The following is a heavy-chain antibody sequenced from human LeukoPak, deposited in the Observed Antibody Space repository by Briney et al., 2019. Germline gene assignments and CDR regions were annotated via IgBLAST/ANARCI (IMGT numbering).Heavy chain of an antibody. J-gene: IGHJ4*02. CDR3: ARTARYFDY. V-gene: IGHV4-59*01. Sequence: SETLSLTCTVSGGSISSYYWSWIRQPPGKGLEWIGYIYYSGSTNYNPSLKSRVTISVDTSKNQFSLKLSSVTAADTAVYYCARTARYFDYWGQGTLVTVSS. CDR2: IYYSGST. CDR1: GGSISSYY.